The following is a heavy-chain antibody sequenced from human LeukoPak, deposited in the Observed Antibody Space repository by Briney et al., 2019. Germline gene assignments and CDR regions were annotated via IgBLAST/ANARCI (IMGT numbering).Heavy chain of an antibody. V-gene: IGHV3-48*01. Sequence: GRSLRLSCAASGFTFDNYGMHWVRQAPGKGLEWVSYISSSSSTIYYADSVKGRFTISRDNAKNSLYLQMNSLRAEDTAVYYCARDPSSSSWGQGTLVTVSS. CDR3: ARDPSSSS. J-gene: IGHJ5*02. CDR2: ISSSSSTI. CDR1: GFTFDNYG. D-gene: IGHD6-6*01.